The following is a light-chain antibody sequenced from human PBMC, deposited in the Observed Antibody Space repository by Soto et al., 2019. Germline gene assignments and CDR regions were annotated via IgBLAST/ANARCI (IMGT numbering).Light chain of an antibody. CDR1: ESVSTY. V-gene: IGKV3-11*01. Sequence: EIVLTQSQATLSLSPGERATLSCRASESVSTYLAWYQQKPRQAHRLLMYDASTRATGIPARFSGSGSGTDFTLTISSLQPEDSAVYFGQQRSNWPSITLGQCTRLELK. CDR3: QQRSNWPSIT. CDR2: DAS. J-gene: IGKJ5*01.